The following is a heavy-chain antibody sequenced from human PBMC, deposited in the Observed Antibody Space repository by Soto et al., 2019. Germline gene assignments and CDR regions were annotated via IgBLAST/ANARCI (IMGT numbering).Heavy chain of an antibody. CDR1: GFTFSSYA. V-gene: IGHV3-23*01. CDR2: VSGSGGST. D-gene: IGHD3-3*01. J-gene: IGHJ6*02. CDR3: AKDDDCWSGYYTDYYYGMDV. Sequence: EVQLLESGGGLVQPGGSLRLSCAASGFTFSSYAMSWVRQAPGKGLEWVSAVSGSGGSTYYADSVKGRFTISRDNSKNTLYLQMNSLRAEDTAVYYCAKDDDCWSGYYTDYYYGMDVWGQGTTVTVSS.